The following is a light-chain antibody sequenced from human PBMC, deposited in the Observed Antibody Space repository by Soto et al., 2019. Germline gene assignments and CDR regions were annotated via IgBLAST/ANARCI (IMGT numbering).Light chain of an antibody. CDR2: DVS. CDR1: SSDVGGYNY. CDR3: SSYTSSSSTLVV. J-gene: IGLJ2*01. Sequence: QSVLTQPASLSGSPGQSITISCTGTSSDVGGYNYVSWYQQHPGKAPKLMIYDVSNRPSGVSNRFSGSKSGNTASLTISGLQAEDEADYYCSSYTSSSSTLVVFGGGTKLTVL. V-gene: IGLV2-14*01.